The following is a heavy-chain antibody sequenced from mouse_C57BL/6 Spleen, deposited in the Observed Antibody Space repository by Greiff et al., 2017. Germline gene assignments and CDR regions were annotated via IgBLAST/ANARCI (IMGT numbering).Heavy chain of an antibody. CDR1: GFSLTSYG. Sequence: VKLMESGPGLVAPSQSLSITCTVSGFSLTSYGVDWVRQSPGKGLEWLGVIWGVGSTNYNSALKSRLSISKDNSKSQVFLKMNSLQTDDTAMYYCARSMVTTAYYAMDYWGQGTSVTVSS. D-gene: IGHD2-2*01. J-gene: IGHJ4*01. V-gene: IGHV2-6*01. CDR3: ARSMVTTAYYAMDY. CDR2: IWGVGST.